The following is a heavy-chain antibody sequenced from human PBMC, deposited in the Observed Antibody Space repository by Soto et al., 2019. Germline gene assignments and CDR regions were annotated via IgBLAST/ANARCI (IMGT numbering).Heavy chain of an antibody. CDR2: FIPSFGTA. CDR3: ATPMNTPGGAEYFDY. CDR1: GGTFSSYA. Sequence: QVQLVQSGAEVKKPGSSVKVSCKASGGTFSSYAISWVRQAPGQGLEWMGGFIPSFGTANYAQKFQGRVTITADESTSRAYMSLRSLRSEDTAVYSCATPMNTPGGAEYFDYWGQGTLVTVS. J-gene: IGHJ4*02. V-gene: IGHV1-69*01. D-gene: IGHD3-22*01.